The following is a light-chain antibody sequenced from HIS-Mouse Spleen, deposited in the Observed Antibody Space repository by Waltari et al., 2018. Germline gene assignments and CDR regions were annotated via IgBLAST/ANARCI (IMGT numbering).Light chain of an antibody. J-gene: IGLJ2*01. Sequence: QSALTQPPSAPGSLGQSVTISCTGTSSDVGGYNYVSWYQQHPGKAPKLMIYEVSKRPSGVPDRFSGSKSGNTASLTVSGLQAEDEADYYCSSYAGSNNLVFGGGTKLTVL. CDR1: SSDVGGYNY. CDR3: SSYAGSNNLV. V-gene: IGLV2-8*01. CDR2: EVS.